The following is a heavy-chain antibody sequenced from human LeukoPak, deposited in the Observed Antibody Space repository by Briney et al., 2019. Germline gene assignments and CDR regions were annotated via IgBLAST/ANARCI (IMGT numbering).Heavy chain of an antibody. Sequence: VRSLRLSCAASGFTFSSYGMQWVRQAPGKGREWVAVIWYDGSNKYYADSVKGRFTISRDNSKNTLYLQMNSLRAEDTAVYYCARDGIAAAAARYFDLWGRGTLVTVSS. D-gene: IGHD6-13*01. V-gene: IGHV3-33*01. CDR3: ARDGIAAAAARYFDL. J-gene: IGHJ2*01. CDR2: IWYDGSNK. CDR1: GFTFSSYG.